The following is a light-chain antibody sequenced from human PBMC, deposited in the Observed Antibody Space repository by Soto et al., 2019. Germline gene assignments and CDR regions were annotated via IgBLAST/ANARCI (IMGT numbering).Light chain of an antibody. V-gene: IGKV3-15*01. CDR1: QSVSSN. CDR3: QQYNNWPRRT. Sequence: EIVMTQSPATLSVSPGERATLSCRASQSVSSNLAWYQQKPGQAPRLLIYGASTRATGIPARFSGSGSGTEFTLTISSLQSEDFAVYYCQQYNNWPRRTFXQGTKVDIK. J-gene: IGKJ1*01. CDR2: GAS.